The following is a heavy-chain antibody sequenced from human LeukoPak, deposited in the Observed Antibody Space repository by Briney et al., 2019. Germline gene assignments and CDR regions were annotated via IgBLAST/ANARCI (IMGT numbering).Heavy chain of an antibody. J-gene: IGHJ3*02. CDR2: ISEGGHST. V-gene: IGHV3-23*01. Sequence: PGGSLRLSCATSGFGSSNYAMSWVRQAPGEGLEWVSAISEGGHSTYYADSVKGRFTVSRDNSKNTLYLQMNSLRAEDTAVYYCARVGIHLDAFDIWGQGTMVTISS. CDR1: GFGSSNYA. CDR3: ARVGIHLDAFDI. D-gene: IGHD1-1*01.